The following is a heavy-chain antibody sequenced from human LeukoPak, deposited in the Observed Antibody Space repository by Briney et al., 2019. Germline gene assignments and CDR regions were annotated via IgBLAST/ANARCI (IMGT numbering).Heavy chain of an antibody. D-gene: IGHD2-21*02. CDR3: ARPFEAQAYCGGDCYSSFDY. Sequence: GGSLRLSCAASGFTFSSYSMNWVRQAPGKGLEWVSSISSSSSYIYYADSVKGRFTISRDNAKNSLYLQMNSLRAEDTAVYYCARPFEAQAYCGGDCYSSFDYWGQGTLVTVSS. CDR1: GFTFSSYS. CDR2: ISSSSSYI. V-gene: IGHV3-21*01. J-gene: IGHJ4*02.